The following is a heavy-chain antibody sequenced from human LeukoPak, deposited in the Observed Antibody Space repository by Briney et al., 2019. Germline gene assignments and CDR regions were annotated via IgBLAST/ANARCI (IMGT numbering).Heavy chain of an antibody. Sequence: GESLKISCKGSGYSFTSYWIGWVRQMPGKGLEWMGIIYPGDSDTRDSPSFQGQVTISADKSISTAYRHGRSLKASDTAMYYCARFATEYSSSSRFDPWGQGTLVTVSS. CDR1: GYSFTSYW. CDR3: ARFATEYSSSSRFDP. J-gene: IGHJ5*02. D-gene: IGHD6-6*01. V-gene: IGHV5-51*01. CDR2: IYPGDSDT.